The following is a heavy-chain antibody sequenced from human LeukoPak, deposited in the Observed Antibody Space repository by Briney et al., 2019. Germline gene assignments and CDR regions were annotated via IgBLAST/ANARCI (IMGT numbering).Heavy chain of an antibody. D-gene: IGHD3-22*01. J-gene: IGHJ4*02. Sequence: SGTLSLTCTVSGGSISNSSYYWGWIRQPPGKGLEWIGSIYYSGSTYYNPSLKSRVTISVDTSKNQFSLKLSSVTAADTAVYYCARAAYDSSGYYYFHIPYYFDYWGQGTLVTVSS. CDR2: IYYSGST. CDR1: GGSISNSSYY. CDR3: ARAAYDSSGYYYFHIPYYFDY. V-gene: IGHV4-39*01.